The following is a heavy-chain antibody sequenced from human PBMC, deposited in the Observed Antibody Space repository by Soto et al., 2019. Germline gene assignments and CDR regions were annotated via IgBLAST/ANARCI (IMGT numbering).Heavy chain of an antibody. D-gene: IGHD5-18*01. Sequence: SETLSLTCTVSGGSIRSYYWTWIRQPPGKGLEWLGYIFYSGSTFYNPSLKSRVTISIHTSKSQFSLQLTSVTAADTAVYYCARGAADTAMVDSWGQGTPVPVYS. V-gene: IGHV4-59*01. CDR3: ARGAADTAMVDS. CDR1: GGSIRSYY. CDR2: IFYSGST. J-gene: IGHJ4*02.